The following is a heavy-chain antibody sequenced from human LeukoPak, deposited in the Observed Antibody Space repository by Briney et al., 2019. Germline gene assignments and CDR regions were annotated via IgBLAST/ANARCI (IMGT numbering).Heavy chain of an antibody. CDR3: ARGGWTITDYDY. V-gene: IGHV1-18*04. CDR1: GYTFSNHG. Sequence: ASLKVSCKASGYTFSNHGMSWVRQAPGQGLEWMGWISGSSDNTNYAQKVQGRVTMTTDTSTSTAYMELRSLRSDDTAVYYCARGGWTITDYDYWGQGTLVTVSS. CDR2: ISGSSDNT. J-gene: IGHJ4*02. D-gene: IGHD1-20*01.